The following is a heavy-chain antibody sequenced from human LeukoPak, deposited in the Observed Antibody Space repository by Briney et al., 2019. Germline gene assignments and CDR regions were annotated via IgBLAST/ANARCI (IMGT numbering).Heavy chain of an antibody. J-gene: IGHJ4*02. Sequence: GGSLRLSCAASGFTFSTYCMHWVRQAPGKGPMWVSRICPDGTVTNYADSVRARFIISRDNARNTVYLQMNSLRVEDTAVYYCVRDFRSADYWGQGTLVTVSS. CDR2: ICPDGTVT. CDR3: VRDFRSADY. V-gene: IGHV3-74*01. CDR1: GFTFSTYC.